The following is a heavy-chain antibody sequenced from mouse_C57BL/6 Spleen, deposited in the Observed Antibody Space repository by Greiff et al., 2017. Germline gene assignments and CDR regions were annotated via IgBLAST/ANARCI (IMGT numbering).Heavy chain of an antibody. CDR2: INPNSGGT. Sequence: EVQLQQSGPELVKPGASVKIPCKASGYTFTDYNMDWVKQSDGKSLEWIGDINPNSGGTNYNQKFKGKATLTVDKSSSTAYMELRRVTSEDTAVYYCVGVDDLYAMDYWGQGTSGTVAS. V-gene: IGHV1-18*01. CDR1: GYTFTDYN. J-gene: IGHJ4*01. CDR3: VGVDDLYAMDY.